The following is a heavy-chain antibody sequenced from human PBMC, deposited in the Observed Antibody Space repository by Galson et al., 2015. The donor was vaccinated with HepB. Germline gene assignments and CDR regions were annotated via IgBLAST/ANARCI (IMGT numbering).Heavy chain of an antibody. V-gene: IGHV3-33*01. CDR3: ARELGLNRPHWYFDL. D-gene: IGHD2/OR15-2a*01. CDR2: IWYDGSNK. J-gene: IGHJ2*01. Sequence: SLRLSCAASGFTFSSYGMHWVRQAPGKGLEWVAVIWYDGSNKYYADSVKGRFTISRDNSKNTLYLQMNSLRAEDTAVYYCARELGLNRPHWYFDLWGRGTLVTVSS. CDR1: GFTFSSYG.